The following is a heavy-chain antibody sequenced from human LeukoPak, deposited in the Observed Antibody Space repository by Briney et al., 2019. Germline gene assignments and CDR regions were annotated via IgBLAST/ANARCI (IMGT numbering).Heavy chain of an antibody. Sequence: SETLSLTCAVYGGSFSGYYWSWIRQPPGKGLEWIGEINHSGSTNYNPSLKSRVTISVDTSQNQFSLKLSSVTAADTAVYYCARTGPLEDIVVVRSFNWFDPWGQGTLITVSS. CDR2: INHSGST. CDR3: ARTGPLEDIVVVRSFNWFDP. D-gene: IGHD2-2*01. J-gene: IGHJ5*02. CDR1: GGSFSGYY. V-gene: IGHV4-34*01.